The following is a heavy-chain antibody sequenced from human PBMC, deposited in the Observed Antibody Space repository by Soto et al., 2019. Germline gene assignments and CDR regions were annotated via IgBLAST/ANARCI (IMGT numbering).Heavy chain of an antibody. CDR2: ISSSSSTT. CDR1: GFTFSSYS. J-gene: IGHJ3*02. V-gene: IGHV3-48*01. Sequence: EVQLVESGGGLVQPGGSLRLSCAASGFTFSSYSMNWVRQAPGKGLEWVSYISSSSSTTYYADSVKGRFTISRDNAKNSLYLQMNSLRAEDTAVYYCARDRLVPHSSNYPGAFDIWGQGTMVTVSS. CDR3: ARDRLVPHSSNYPGAFDI. D-gene: IGHD5-12*01.